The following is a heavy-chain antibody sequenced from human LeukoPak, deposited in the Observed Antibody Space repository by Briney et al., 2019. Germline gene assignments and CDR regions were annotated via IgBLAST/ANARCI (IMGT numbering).Heavy chain of an antibody. CDR3: ARTGCSGGSCYLGAFDI. CDR1: GGTFSSYA. Sequence: GASVKVSCKASGGTFSSYAISWARQAPGQGLEWMGRIIPIFGTANYAQKFQGRVTITTDESTSTAYMELSSLRSEDTAVYYCARTGCSGGSCYLGAFDIWGQGTMVTVSS. D-gene: IGHD2-15*01. V-gene: IGHV1-69*05. CDR2: IIPIFGTA. J-gene: IGHJ3*02.